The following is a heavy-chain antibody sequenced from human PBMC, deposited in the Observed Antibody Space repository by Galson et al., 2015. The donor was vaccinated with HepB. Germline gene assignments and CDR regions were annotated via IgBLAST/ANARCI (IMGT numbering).Heavy chain of an antibody. V-gene: IGHV3-7*03. J-gene: IGHJ1*01. CDR1: GFTFNTFW. D-gene: IGHD3-10*01. CDR2: IKPDGSET. CDR3: ARVPIRGIWNFQQ. Sequence: SLRLSCAASGFTFNTFWMTWVRQAPRKGLEWVANIKPDGSETFYVDSVKGRFTIARDNAKNSLYLRMDSLRAEDSAVYYCARVPIRGIWNFQQWGQGTLVTVS.